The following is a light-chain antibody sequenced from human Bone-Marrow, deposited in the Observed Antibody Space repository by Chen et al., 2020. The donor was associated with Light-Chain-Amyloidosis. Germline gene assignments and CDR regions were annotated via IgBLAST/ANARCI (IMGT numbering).Light chain of an antibody. J-gene: IGLJ3*02. Sequence: SYVLTQPSSVSVAPGQTATIACGGNNIGSKSVHWYQQTPGQAPLLVVYDDSDRPSGIPERLSGSNSGTTATLTISRVEAGDEADYYCQVWDRSSDRPVFGGGTKLTVL. CDR2: DDS. CDR3: QVWDRSSDRPV. V-gene: IGLV3-21*02. CDR1: NIGSKS.